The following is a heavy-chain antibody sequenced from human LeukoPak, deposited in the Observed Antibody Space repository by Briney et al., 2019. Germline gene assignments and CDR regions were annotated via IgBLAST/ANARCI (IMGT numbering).Heavy chain of an antibody. D-gene: IGHD3-22*01. V-gene: IGHV4-34*01. J-gene: IGHJ4*02. Sequence: SETLSLTCAVYGGSFSGYYWSWIRQPPGKGLEWIGEINHSGSTNYNPSLKSRVTISVDTSKNQFSLKLSSVTAADTAVYYCARGPLDDSSGYYYDVYDYWGQGTLVTASS. CDR2: INHSGST. CDR1: GGSFSGYY. CDR3: ARGPLDDSSGYYYDVYDY.